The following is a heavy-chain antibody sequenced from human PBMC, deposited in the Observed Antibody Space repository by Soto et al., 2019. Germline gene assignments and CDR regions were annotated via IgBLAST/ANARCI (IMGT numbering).Heavy chain of an antibody. V-gene: IGHV4-30-4*01. D-gene: IGHD4-17*01. CDR1: GDSISGDYY. CDR2: IYYSGGT. CDR3: ARVQRGDYYPGFDY. Sequence: QVQLQESGPGRLKPSQTLSLTCTVSGDSISGDYYWSWIRQSPGKGLEWMGHIYYSGGTFYNSFLKSRLTMSIDTFRGQFSLKLTSVTAADTAVYYCARVQRGDYYPGFDYWGQGTLVTVSS. J-gene: IGHJ4*02.